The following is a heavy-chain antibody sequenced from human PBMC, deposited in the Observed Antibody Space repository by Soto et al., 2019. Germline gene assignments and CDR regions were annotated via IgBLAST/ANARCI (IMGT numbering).Heavy chain of an antibody. CDR2: ISGSGGST. CDR1: GCTFSSYA. D-gene: IGHD6-19*01. J-gene: IGHJ1*01. CDR3: AKERQDSSGWYEYFQH. Sequence: GGSLRLSCAASGCTFSSYAMSWVRQAPGKGLEWVSAISGSGGSTYYADSVKGRFTTSRDNSKNTLYLQMNSLRAEDTAVYYWAKERQDSSGWYEYFQHWGQGTLVTAPQ. V-gene: IGHV3-23*01.